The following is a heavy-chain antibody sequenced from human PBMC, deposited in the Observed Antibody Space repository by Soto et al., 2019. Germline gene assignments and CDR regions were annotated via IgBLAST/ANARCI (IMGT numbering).Heavy chain of an antibody. CDR2: IIPILGIA. J-gene: IGHJ5*02. CDR1: GGTFSSYT. V-gene: IGHV1-69*04. D-gene: IGHD6-25*01. CDR3: ARDGYSSGWNTTPWFDP. Sequence: SVKVSCKASGGTFSSYTISWVRQAPGQGLEWMGRIIPILGIANYAQKFQGRVTVTADKSTSTAYMELSSLRSEDTAVYYCARDGYSSGWNTTPWFDPWGQENLLTVSS.